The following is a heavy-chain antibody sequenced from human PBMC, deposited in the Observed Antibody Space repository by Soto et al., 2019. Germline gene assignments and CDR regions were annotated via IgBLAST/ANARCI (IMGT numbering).Heavy chain of an antibody. D-gene: IGHD6-6*01. CDR2: ISAHNGNT. Sequence: QVHLVQSGAAVKKPGASVKVSCKASGYTFTSYGITWVRQAPGQGLEWMGWISAHNGNTDYAQKLQGRVIVTTDTSTSPACMELRSLITVDTAVYYCARGRDGDYWGQGALVTVSS. J-gene: IGHJ4*02. CDR3: ARGRDGDY. CDR1: GYTFTSYG. V-gene: IGHV1-18*01.